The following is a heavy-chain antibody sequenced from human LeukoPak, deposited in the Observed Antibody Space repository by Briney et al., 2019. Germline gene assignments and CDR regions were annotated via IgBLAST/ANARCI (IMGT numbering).Heavy chain of an antibody. CDR3: ARDSYFGSGNYYIDY. CDR1: GASISSYY. D-gene: IGHD3-10*01. Sequence: PSETPSLTCTVSGASISSYYWSWIRQPAGKGLEWIGRGSTSGSTNYNPSLKSRVTMSVETSKNQFSLKLSSVTAADTAVYYCARDSYFGSGNYYIDYWGQGTLVTVSS. V-gene: IGHV4-4*07. J-gene: IGHJ4*02. CDR2: GSTSGST.